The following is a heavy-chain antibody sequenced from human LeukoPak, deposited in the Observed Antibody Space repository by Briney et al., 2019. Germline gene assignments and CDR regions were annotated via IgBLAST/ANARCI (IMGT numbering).Heavy chain of an antibody. Sequence: GGSLRLSCAASGFSFSSYAMSWVRQAPGKGLEWVSAINNNGGSTYYADSVKGRFTISRENSKNTLYLQMNSLRAEDTAVYYCAKGDLITIFYWGQGTLVTVSS. V-gene: IGHV3-23*01. CDR1: GFSFSSYA. D-gene: IGHD3-3*01. CDR3: AKGDLITIFY. J-gene: IGHJ4*02. CDR2: INNNGGST.